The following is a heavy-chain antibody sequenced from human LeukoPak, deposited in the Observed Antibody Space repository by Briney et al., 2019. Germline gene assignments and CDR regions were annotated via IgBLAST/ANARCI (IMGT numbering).Heavy chain of an antibody. D-gene: IGHD3-10*01. CDR1: GFTFGDYA. Sequence: GGSLRLSCTASGFTFGDYAMSWVRQAPGKGLEWVGFIRSKAYGGTTEYAASVKGRFTISRDDSKSIAYLQMNSLKTEDTAVYYCTRDNEVYYGSGSYFGYYYYMDVWGKGTTVTISS. V-gene: IGHV3-49*04. CDR2: IRSKAYGGTT. CDR3: TRDNEVYYGSGSYFGYYYYMDV. J-gene: IGHJ6*03.